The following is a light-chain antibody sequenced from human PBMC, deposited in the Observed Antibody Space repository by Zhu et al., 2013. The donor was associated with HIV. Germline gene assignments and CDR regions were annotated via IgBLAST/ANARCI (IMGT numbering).Light chain of an antibody. CDR3: QQGSSFPPT. CDR1: QAINTY. Sequence: DVQLTQAPSFISASVGDRVAITCRASQAINTYIAWYRQRPGKAPELLIYTASTLQSGVPSRFSGSGSGTDFTLTITDLQPEDFAIYYCQQGSSFPPTFGHGT. CDR2: TAS. J-gene: IGKJ1*01. V-gene: IGKV1-9*01.